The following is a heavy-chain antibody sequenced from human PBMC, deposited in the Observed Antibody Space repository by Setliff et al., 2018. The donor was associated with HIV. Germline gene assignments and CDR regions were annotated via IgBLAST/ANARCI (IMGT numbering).Heavy chain of an antibody. J-gene: IGHJ4*02. V-gene: IGHV4-34*01. CDR3: ARRSDNYYDNSGYYYGAYFDY. CDR1: GETFNDYF. D-gene: IGHD3-22*01. Sequence: PSETLSLTCAVYGETFNDYFWTWIRQSPGKGLEWIGELNHSGDINQNPSLKSGFTLSVDTSKNQFSLKVSSVTAADTAVYYCARRSDNYYDNSGYYYGAYFDYWGQGTLVTVSS. CDR2: LNHSGDI.